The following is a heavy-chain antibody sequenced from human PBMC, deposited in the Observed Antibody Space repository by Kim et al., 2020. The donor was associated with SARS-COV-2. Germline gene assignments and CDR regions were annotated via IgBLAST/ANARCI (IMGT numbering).Heavy chain of an antibody. Sequence: SETLSLTCAVSGGSITNHDWWSWARQAPGKGLVWIGEIHHSGATNYNPSLKSRVTISVDNSKSQFSLEVTSVTAADTAVYYCTRNGDYTLDFWGPGALV. V-gene: IGHV4-4*02. CDR2: IHHSGAT. J-gene: IGHJ4*02. CDR1: GGSITNHDW. D-gene: IGHD2-2*02. CDR3: TRNGDYTLDF.